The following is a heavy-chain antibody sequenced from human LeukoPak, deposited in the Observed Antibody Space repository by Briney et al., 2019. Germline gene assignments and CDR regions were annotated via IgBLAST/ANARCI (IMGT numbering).Heavy chain of an antibody. CDR3: AKAGSSGHYFDAFDI. Sequence: PGRSLRLSCAASGFTFDDYAMHWVRQAPGKGLEWVSGISRNSGSIGYADSVKGRFTISRDNAKNSLYLQMNSLRAEDMALYYCAKAGSSGHYFDAFDIWGQGTMVTVSS. J-gene: IGHJ3*02. CDR1: GFTFDDYA. D-gene: IGHD3-22*01. CDR2: ISRNSGSI. V-gene: IGHV3-9*03.